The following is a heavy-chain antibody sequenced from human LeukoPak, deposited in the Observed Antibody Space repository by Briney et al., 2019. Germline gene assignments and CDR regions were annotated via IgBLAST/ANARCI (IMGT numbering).Heavy chain of an antibody. CDR2: ISGSGGST. J-gene: IGHJ4*02. CDR3: AKDTLIAAPSSGFDY. CDR1: GFTFSSYA. V-gene: IGHV3-23*01. D-gene: IGHD6-13*01. Sequence: GGSLRLSCAASGFTFSSYAMSWVRQAPGKGLEWVSAISGSGGSTYCADSVKGRFTISRDNSKNTVYLQMNSLRAEDTAVYYCAKDTLIAAPSSGFDYWGQGTLVTVSS.